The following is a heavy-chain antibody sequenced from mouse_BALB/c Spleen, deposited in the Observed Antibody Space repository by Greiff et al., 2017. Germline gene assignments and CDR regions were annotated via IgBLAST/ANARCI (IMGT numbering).Heavy chain of an antibody. V-gene: IGHV1-7*01. CDR1: GYTFTSYW. D-gene: IGHD2-10*02. Sequence: VQRVESGAELAKPGASVKMSCKASGYTFTSYWMHWVKQRPGQGLEWIGYINPSTGYTEYNQKFKDKATLTADKSSSTAYMQLSSLTSEDSAVYYCARSGYGNYGYFDVWGEGTTVTVSS. CDR3: ARSGYGNYGYFDV. J-gene: IGHJ1*01. CDR2: INPSTGYT.